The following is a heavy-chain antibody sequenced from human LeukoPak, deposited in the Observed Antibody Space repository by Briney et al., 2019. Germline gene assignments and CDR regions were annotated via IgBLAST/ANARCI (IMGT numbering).Heavy chain of an antibody. CDR2: IIPIFGTA. J-gene: IGHJ4*02. CDR1: AGTFSSYA. D-gene: IGHD5/OR15-5a*01. Sequence: GASVKASCNASAGTFSSYAISWVRQAPGQGLEWMGGIIPIFGTANYAQKFQGRVTITTDESTSPGYMELSSLRTEDKAVYYCARGLRGDYFDYWGEGTLVTVSS. V-gene: IGHV1-69*05. CDR3: ARGLRGDYFDY.